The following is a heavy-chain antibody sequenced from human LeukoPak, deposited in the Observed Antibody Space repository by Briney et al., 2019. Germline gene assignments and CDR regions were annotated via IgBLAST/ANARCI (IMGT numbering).Heavy chain of an antibody. CDR1: GGSISSYY. CDR2: IYYSGST. Sequence: SETLSLTCTVSGGSISSYYWSWIRQPPGKGLEWIGYIYYSGSTNYNPSLKCRVTISVDTSKNQFSLKLSSVTAADTAVYYCARGRHFYYYDSSGYYFDYWGQGTLVTVSS. CDR3: ARGRHFYYYDSSGYYFDY. D-gene: IGHD3-22*01. V-gene: IGHV4-59*01. J-gene: IGHJ4*02.